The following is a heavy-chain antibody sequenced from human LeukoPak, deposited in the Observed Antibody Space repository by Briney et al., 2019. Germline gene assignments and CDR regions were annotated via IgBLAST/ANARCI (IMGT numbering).Heavy chain of an antibody. V-gene: IGHV3-33*01. J-gene: IGHJ6*03. Sequence: QPGRSLRLSCAASGFTFSSYGMHWVRQAPGKGLEWVAVIWYDGSNKYYADPVKGRFTISRDNSKNTLYLQMNSLRAEDTAVYYCARGQHYDFWSGYYIYYYYYYMDVWGKGTTVTVSS. CDR2: IWYDGSNK. D-gene: IGHD3-3*01. CDR1: GFTFSSYG. CDR3: ARGQHYDFWSGYYIYYYYYYMDV.